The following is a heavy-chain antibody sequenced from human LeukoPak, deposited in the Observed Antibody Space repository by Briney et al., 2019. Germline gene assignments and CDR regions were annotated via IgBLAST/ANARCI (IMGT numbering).Heavy chain of an antibody. Sequence: PGGSLRLSCAASGFTFSSYWMHWVRQVPGKGLVWVSRINSDGTTSYADSVKGRFTISRNNAKNTLYLQMNNLRVEDTAVYYCARGLTTTPNWFDPWGQGTLVTVSS. CDR2: INSDGTT. V-gene: IGHV3-74*01. CDR3: ARGLTTTPNWFDP. CDR1: GFTFSSYW. J-gene: IGHJ5*02. D-gene: IGHD3-22*01.